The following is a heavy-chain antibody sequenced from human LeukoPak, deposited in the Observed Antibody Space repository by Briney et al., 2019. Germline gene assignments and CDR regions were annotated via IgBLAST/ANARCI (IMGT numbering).Heavy chain of an antibody. CDR3: AKSREKAAAAPGGY. J-gene: IGHJ4*02. CDR1: GFSVSNYW. Sequence: GGSLRLSCLASGFSVSNYWMSWVRQAPGKGLQWVANIKQDGSVKSYVDSVKGRFTISRDNSKNTLYLQMNSLRAEDTAVYYCAKSREKAAAAPGGYWGQGTLVTVSS. CDR2: IKQDGSVK. D-gene: IGHD6-13*01. V-gene: IGHV3-7*03.